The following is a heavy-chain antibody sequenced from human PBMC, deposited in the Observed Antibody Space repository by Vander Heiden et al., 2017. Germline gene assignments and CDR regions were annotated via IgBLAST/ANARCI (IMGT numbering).Heavy chain of an antibody. CDR1: GFTFSSYG. D-gene: IGHD6-19*01. V-gene: IGHV3-33*01. CDR3: ARDKAYSSGWYDWFDP. Sequence: QVQLVESGGGVVQPGRSLRLSCAASGFTFSSYGMHWVRQAPGKGLEWLAVIWYDGSNKYYADSVKGRFTISRDNSKNTLYLQMNSLRAEDTAVYYCARDKAYSSGWYDWFDPWGQGTLVTVSS. CDR2: IWYDGSNK. J-gene: IGHJ5*02.